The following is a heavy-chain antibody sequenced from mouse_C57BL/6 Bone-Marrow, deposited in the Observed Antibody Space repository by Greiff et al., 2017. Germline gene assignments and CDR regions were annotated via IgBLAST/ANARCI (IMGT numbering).Heavy chain of an antibody. D-gene: IGHD1-1*01. CDR1: GFTFSSYG. CDR2: ISSGGSYP. J-gene: IGHJ3*01. Sequence: EVMLVESGGDLVKPGGSLKLSCAASGFTFSSYGMSWVRQTPDKRLEWVATISSGGSYPYYPDSVKGRFTISRDNAKNTLYLQMSSLKSEDTAMYYCARHGITTVVAPAWFAYWGQGTLVTVSA. V-gene: IGHV5-6*02. CDR3: ARHGITTVVAPAWFAY.